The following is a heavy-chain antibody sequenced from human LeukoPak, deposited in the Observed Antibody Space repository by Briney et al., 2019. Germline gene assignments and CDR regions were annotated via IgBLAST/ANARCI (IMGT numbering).Heavy chain of an antibody. J-gene: IGHJ4*02. V-gene: IGHV4-59*08. CDR3: VRHLLDSSGSDYFDY. Sequence: SETLSLTCTVSGGSISSYYWSWIRQPPGKGLEWIGYIYYGVSTNYNPSLKSRVTISLDTSKKQISLKVRSVTAADTAVYYCVRHLLDSSGSDYFDYWGQGTLVTVSS. CDR1: GGSISSYY. CDR2: IYYGVST. D-gene: IGHD6-19*01.